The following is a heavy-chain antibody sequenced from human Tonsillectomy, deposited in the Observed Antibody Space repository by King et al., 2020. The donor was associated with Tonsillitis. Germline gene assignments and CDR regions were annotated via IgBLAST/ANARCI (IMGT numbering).Heavy chain of an antibody. D-gene: IGHD3-3*01. J-gene: IGHJ4*02. Sequence: QLQESGPGLLKPSETLSLTCTVSGRSISSYYWSWIRQPPGKGLEWIGCIYNNGSTNYNPSLKSRVTTSVDTSKNQISLKLSSVTAADTALYYCAAQTYYDFWSGYNFDYWCQGTLVTVSS. V-gene: IGHV4-59*01. CDR3: AAQTYYDFWSGYNFDY. CDR2: IYNNGST. CDR1: GRSISSYY.